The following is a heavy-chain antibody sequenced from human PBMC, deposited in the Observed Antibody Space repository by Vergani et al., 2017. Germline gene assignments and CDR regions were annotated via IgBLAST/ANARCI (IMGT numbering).Heavy chain of an antibody. J-gene: IGHJ3*02. CDR1: GFTFSGSA. CDR3: AITSIAVAGHDAFDI. CDR2: IRSKANSYAT. Sequence: EVQLVESGGGLVQPGGSLKLSCAASGFTFSGSAMHWVRQASGKGLEWVGRIRSKANSYATAYAASVKGRFTISRDDSKNSLYLQMNSLKTEDTAVYYCAITSIAVAGHDAFDIWGQGTMVTVSS. V-gene: IGHV3-73*02. D-gene: IGHD6-19*01.